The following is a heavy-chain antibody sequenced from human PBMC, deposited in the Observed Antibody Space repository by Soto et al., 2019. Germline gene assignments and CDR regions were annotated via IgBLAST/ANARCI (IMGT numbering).Heavy chain of an antibody. D-gene: IGHD3-3*01. V-gene: IGHV3-74*01. CDR1: GFTFSSYW. CDR3: ARDLQLSDFWSGYYTGGSVDY. Sequence: PGGSLRLSCAASGFTFSSYWMHWVRQAPGKGLVWVSRINSDGSSTSYADSVKGRFTISRDNAKNTLYLQMNSLRAEDTAVYYCARDLQLSDFWSGYYTGGSVDYWGQGTLVTVSS. CDR2: INSDGSST. J-gene: IGHJ4*02.